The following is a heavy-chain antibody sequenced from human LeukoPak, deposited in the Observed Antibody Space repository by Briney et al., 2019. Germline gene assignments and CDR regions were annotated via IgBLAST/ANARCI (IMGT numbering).Heavy chain of an antibody. V-gene: IGHV4-34*01. J-gene: IGHJ3*02. CDR2: INHSGST. Sequence: SETLSLTCAVYGGSFSGYYWSWIRQPPGKGLEWIGEINHSGSTNYNSSLKSRVTISVDTSKNQFSLKLSSVTAADTAVYYCAGSGYYSDAFDIWGQGTMVTVSS. CDR3: AGSGYYSDAFDI. D-gene: IGHD3-22*01. CDR1: GGSFSGYY.